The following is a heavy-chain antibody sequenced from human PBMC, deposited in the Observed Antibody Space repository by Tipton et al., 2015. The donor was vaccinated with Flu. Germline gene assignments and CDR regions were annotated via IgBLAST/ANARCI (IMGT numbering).Heavy chain of an antibody. D-gene: IGHD5-12*01. Sequence: GLVKPSQTLSLTCAISGDSVSNNNAAWNWIRQSPARGLEWLGRTYRRSRCYDDYAVSVESRLTINADTSKNQFSLQLKSVTPEDTGVYYCAGGRRGELVALFEYWGQGTLVTVSS. J-gene: IGHJ4*02. CDR1: GDSVSNNNAA. CDR2: TYRRSRCYD. V-gene: IGHV6-1*01. CDR3: AGGRRGELVALFEY.